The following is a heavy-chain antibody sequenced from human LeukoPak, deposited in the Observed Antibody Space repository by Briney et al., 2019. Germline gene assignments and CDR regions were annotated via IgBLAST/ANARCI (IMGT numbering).Heavy chain of an antibody. CDR1: GGSISSYY. Sequence: PSETLSLTCTVSGGSISSYYWSWIRQPAGKGLEWIGRIYTSGSTNYNPSLKSRVTMSVDTSKNQSSLKLSSVTAADTAVYYCARDNWNYMSEWFDPWGQGTLVTVSS. CDR2: IYTSGST. J-gene: IGHJ5*02. D-gene: IGHD1-7*01. CDR3: ARDNWNYMSEWFDP. V-gene: IGHV4-4*07.